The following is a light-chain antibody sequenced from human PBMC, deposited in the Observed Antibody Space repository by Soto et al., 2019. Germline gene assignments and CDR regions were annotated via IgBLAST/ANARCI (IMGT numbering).Light chain of an antibody. J-gene: IGLJ7*01. CDR3: AAWDDSLSGSWV. Sequence: QSVLTQPPSASGTPGQRVTISCSGSSSNIGSNYVYWYQQLPGTAPKLLIYSNNQRPSGVPDRFSGSKSGTSASLAISGLRSEDEADYYCAAWDDSLSGSWVFGGGTQLTVL. CDR2: SNN. CDR1: SSNIGSNY. V-gene: IGLV1-47*02.